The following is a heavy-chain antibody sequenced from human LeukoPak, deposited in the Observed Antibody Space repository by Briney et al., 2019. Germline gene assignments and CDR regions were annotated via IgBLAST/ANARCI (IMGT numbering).Heavy chain of an antibody. D-gene: IGHD3-9*01. CDR2: INHSGST. Sequence: PSETLSLTCAVYGGSFSGYYWSWIRQPPGKGLEWIGEINHSGSTNYNPSLKSRVTISVDTSKNQFSLKLSSVTAADTAVYYCARGRRLRYSDWLLNPKQQFDYWGQGTLVTVSS. J-gene: IGHJ4*02. CDR1: GGSFSGYY. V-gene: IGHV4-34*01. CDR3: ARGRRLRYSDWLLNPKQQFDY.